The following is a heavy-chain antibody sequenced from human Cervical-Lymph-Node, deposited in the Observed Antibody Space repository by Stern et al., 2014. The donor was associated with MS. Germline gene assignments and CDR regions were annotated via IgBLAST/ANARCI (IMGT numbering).Heavy chain of an antibody. CDR2: IYYSGST. CDR1: GGSISSGDYY. V-gene: IGHV4-30-4*01. CDR3: ARGTTVINWFDP. Sequence: QLQLQESGPGLVKPSQTLSLTCTVSGGSISSGDYYWSWIRQPPGKGLERIGYIYYSGSTYYNPSLKSRVTISVDTSKNQFSLKLSSVTAADTAVYYCARGTTVINWFDPWGQGTLVTVSS. J-gene: IGHJ5*02. D-gene: IGHD4-17*01.